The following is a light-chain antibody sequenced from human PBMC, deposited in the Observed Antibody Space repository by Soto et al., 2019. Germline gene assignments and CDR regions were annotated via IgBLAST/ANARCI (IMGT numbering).Light chain of an antibody. CDR2: DAS. V-gene: IGKV3D-20*01. CDR3: QQYGSSPLT. CDR1: QSVSSSS. J-gene: IGKJ4*01. Sequence: EIVLTQSPATLSLSPGERATLSCGASQSVSSSSLAWYQQKPGLAPRLLIYDASSRATGIPDRFSGSGSGTDVTLTISRLEPEDVSVYYGQQYGSSPLTFGGGTKVEIK.